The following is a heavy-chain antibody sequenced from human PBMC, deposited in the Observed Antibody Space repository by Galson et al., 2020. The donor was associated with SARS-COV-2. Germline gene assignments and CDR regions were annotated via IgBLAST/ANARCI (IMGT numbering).Heavy chain of an antibody. J-gene: IGHJ5*02. CDR3: ASGTPGS. Sequence: SQTLSLTCAVYGGSFSGHQWSWIRQPPGKGLEWIGQINHSGSTKYNPSLKSRVTISVDTSKNQFSLKLNSVTATDTAVYYCASGTPGSWGQGTLVTVSS. D-gene: IGHD6-25*01. CDR1: GGSFSGHQ. CDR2: INHSGST. V-gene: IGHV4-34*01.